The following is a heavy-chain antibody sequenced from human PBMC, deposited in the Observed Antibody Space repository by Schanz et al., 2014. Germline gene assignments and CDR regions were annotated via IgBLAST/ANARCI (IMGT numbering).Heavy chain of an antibody. D-gene: IGHD3-10*01. Sequence: EVQLVESGGGWVQPGGSLRLSCEASGFSFGNYGMSWVRQAPGKGLEWVSGFDAHDGRAYYADSAKGRFTISRDNSKSTLYLQMNSLRPEDTAVYYCARGGFGEVSYFDYWGQGTLVTVSS. CDR1: GFSFGNYG. CDR3: ARGGFGEVSYFDY. CDR2: FDAHDGRA. J-gene: IGHJ4*02. V-gene: IGHV3-23*04.